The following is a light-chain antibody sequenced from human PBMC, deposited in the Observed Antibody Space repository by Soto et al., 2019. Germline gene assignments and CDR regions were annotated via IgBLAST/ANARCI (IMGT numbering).Light chain of an antibody. CDR1: QSVSSY. Sequence: EIVLTQSPSTLSWSPGERATLSCGASQSVSSYLAWYQQKPGQAPRLLIYAASNRATGIPARFSGSGYGTDFILTISSLETEDFAVYYCQQRDSWPPTFGQGTKVDIK. CDR3: QQRDSWPPT. CDR2: AAS. J-gene: IGKJ1*01. V-gene: IGKV3-11*01.